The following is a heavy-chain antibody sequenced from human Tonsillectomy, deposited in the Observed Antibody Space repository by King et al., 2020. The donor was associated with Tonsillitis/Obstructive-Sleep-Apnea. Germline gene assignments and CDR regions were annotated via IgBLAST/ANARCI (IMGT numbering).Heavy chain of an antibody. J-gene: IGHJ3*02. V-gene: IGHV3-53*01. D-gene: IGHD1/OR15-1a*01. CDR2: FYYGGST. CDR1: GFTVSNNY. Sequence: QLVQSGGGLIQPGGSLRLSCAASGFTVSNNYMSWVRQAPGKGLEWVSFFYYGGSTYYADSVKGRFTISRDASKNTLYLQVNSLRAEDTAVYYCARGGDENKGHDAFDIWGQGTMVTVSS. CDR3: ARGGDENKGHDAFDI.